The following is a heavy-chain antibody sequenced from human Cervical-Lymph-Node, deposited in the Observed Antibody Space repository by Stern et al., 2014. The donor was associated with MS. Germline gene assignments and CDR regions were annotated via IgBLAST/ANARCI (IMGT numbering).Heavy chain of an antibody. CDR1: AFTFSDYY. V-gene: IGHV3-11*01. J-gene: IGHJ4*02. Sequence: VQLVESGGGLVKPGGSLSLSCSASAFTFSDYYMAWIRQGQGKGMEWISYITSAGTMYYADSVKGRFTISRDNAKNSLNLQMNSLRAEDTAIYYCARASYYGSGSHAYYWGQGTLVTVSS. CDR3: ARASYYGSGSHAYY. CDR2: ITSAGTM. D-gene: IGHD3-10*01.